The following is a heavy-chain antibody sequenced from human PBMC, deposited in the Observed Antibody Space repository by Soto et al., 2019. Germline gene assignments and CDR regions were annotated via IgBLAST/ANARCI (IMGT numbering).Heavy chain of an antibody. CDR1: GFTFSSYG. Sequence: GGSLRLSCAASGFTFSSYGMHWVRQAPGKGLEWVAVISYDGSNKYYADSVKGRFTISRDNSKNTLYLQMNSLRAEDTAVYYCAKDASRGWYYYYCGMDVWGQGTTVTVSS. V-gene: IGHV3-30*18. CDR3: AKDASRGWYYYYCGMDV. D-gene: IGHD6-19*01. CDR2: ISYDGSNK. J-gene: IGHJ6*02.